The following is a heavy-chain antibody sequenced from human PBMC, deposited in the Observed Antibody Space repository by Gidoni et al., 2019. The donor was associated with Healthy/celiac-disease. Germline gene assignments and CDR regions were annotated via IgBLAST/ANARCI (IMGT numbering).Heavy chain of an antibody. J-gene: IGHJ6*02. V-gene: IGHV2-26*01. CDR2: IFSNDEK. CDR3: ARIVFLGDFWSGPYGMDV. Sequence: QVTLKESGPVLVQPTATLTLTCTVSGFSLSNASMAVSWIRQPPGKALEWLAHIFSNDEKSYSTSLKSRLTISKDTSKSQVVLTMTNMDPVDTATYYCARIVFLGDFWSGPYGMDVWGQGTTVTVSS. CDR1: GFSLSNASMA. D-gene: IGHD3-3*01.